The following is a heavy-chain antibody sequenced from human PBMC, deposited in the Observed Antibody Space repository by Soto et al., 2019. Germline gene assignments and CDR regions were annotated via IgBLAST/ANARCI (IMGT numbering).Heavy chain of an antibody. CDR1: GGPITSDSYY. D-gene: IGHD3-10*01. CDR2: IYYSGPT. V-gene: IGHV4-31*03. J-gene: IGHJ4*02. Sequence: QVQLQESGPGLVKPSQNLSLTCTVPGGPITSDSYYWSWIRQHPVWGLEWLGYIYYSGPTYDNPSLSSRVTISVDTSKNQFSLKLSSVTAADTAGYYCARYSSMAKGTWNFDYLGQGTLVTVSS. CDR3: ARYSSMAKGTWNFDY.